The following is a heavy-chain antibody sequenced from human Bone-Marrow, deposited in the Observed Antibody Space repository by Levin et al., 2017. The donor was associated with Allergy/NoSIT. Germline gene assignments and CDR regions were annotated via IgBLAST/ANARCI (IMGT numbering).Heavy chain of an antibody. Sequence: GGSLRLSCAASESTFRSDGMHWVRQAPGRGLEWVAVISYDGSNKDYADSVKGRFTISRDNSNNTLYLQMNSLRTEDTAVYYCAKEGGIPAAGLNWFDPWGQGTPVTVSS. CDR3: AKEGGIPAAGLNWFDP. J-gene: IGHJ5*02. D-gene: IGHD6-13*01. CDR1: ESTFRSDG. CDR2: ISYDGSNK. V-gene: IGHV3-30*18.